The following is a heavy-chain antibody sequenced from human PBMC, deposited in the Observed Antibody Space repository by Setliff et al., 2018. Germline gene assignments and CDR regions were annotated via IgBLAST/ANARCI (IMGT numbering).Heavy chain of an antibody. V-gene: IGHV1-2*06. D-gene: IGHD3-16*01. Sequence: GASVKVSCKASGYTFSGYYMHWVRQAPGQGLEWMGRINPNSGGTNYAQKFQGRVTMTSDSSISTVYMELSSLRSEDTAVYYCARDWSLILWGQGTLVTVSS. CDR2: INPNSGGT. J-gene: IGHJ4*02. CDR1: GYTFSGYY. CDR3: ARDWSLIL.